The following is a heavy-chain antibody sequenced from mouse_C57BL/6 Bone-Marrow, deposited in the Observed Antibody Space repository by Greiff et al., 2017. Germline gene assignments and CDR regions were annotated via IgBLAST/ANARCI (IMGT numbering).Heavy chain of an antibody. CDR2: FHPYNDDT. CDR3: ARGCNYGGYYFHF. V-gene: IGHV1-47*01. J-gene: IGHJ2*01. CDR1: GYTFTTYP. Sequence: VQGVESGAELVKPGASVQMSCKASGYTFTTYPLEWMKQNHGKSLEWIGNFHPYNDDTKYNEKFKGKATLTVEKSSSTVYLELSRLTSDGSAVYYCARGCNYGGYYFHFSGQGTTLTVSS. D-gene: IGHD2-4*01.